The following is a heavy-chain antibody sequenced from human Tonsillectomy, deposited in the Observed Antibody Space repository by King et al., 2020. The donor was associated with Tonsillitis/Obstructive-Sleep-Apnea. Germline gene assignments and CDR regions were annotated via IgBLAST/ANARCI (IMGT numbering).Heavy chain of an antibody. D-gene: IGHD3-9*01. CDR2: IYYSGST. CDR3: ATLDDILTGPKYMDV. V-gene: IGHV4-59*08. CDR1: GGSISSYY. J-gene: IGHJ6*03. Sequence: QLQESGPGLVKPSETLSLTCTVSGGSISSYYWSWIRQPPGTGLEWIGYIYYSGSTNYNPSLKSRVTISVDTSKNQFSLKLSSVTAADTAVYYCATLDDILTGPKYMDVWGKGTTVTVSS.